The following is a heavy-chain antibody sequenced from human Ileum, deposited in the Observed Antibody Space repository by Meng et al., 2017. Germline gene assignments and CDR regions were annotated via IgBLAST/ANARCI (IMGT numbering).Heavy chain of an antibody. D-gene: IGHD2-21*01. CDR2: IYSTGTT. Sequence: QLRGSGPGLVKPSQTLSRSCTVSGGPFSNYYWSWSRQSPGRGLEWIAYIYSTGTTNYNPSLRSRLTISIDTPKNQFSLKLNTVTAADTAVYYCVRNEGYSLGDWGQGTLVTVSS. CDR1: GGPFSNYY. V-gene: IGHV4-59*12. CDR3: VRNEGYSLGD. J-gene: IGHJ4*02.